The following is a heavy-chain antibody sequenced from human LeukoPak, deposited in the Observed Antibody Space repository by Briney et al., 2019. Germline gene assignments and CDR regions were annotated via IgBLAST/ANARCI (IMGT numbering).Heavy chain of an antibody. CDR2: INHSGST. J-gene: IGHJ4*02. V-gene: IGHV4-34*01. CDR1: GGSFSGYY. Sequence: SETLSLTCAVYGGSFSGYYWSWIRQPPGRGLEWIGEINHSGSTNYNPSLKSRVTISVDTSKNQFSLKLSSVTAADTAVYYCARVGYSSSWYYFDYWGQGTLVTVSS. D-gene: IGHD6-13*01. CDR3: ARVGYSSSWYYFDY.